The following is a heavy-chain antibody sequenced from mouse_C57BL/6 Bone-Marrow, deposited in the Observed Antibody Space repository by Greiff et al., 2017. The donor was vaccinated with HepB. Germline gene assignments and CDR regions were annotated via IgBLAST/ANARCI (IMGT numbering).Heavy chain of an antibody. CDR3: TFITTVVALHWYFDV. Sequence: EVMLVESGGGLVQPGGSMKLSCAASGFTFSDAWMDWVRQSPEKGLEWVAEIRNKANNHATYYAESVKGRFTISRDDSKSSVYLQMNSLRAEDTGIYYCTFITTVVALHWYFDVWGTGTTVTVSS. CDR1: GFTFSDAW. V-gene: IGHV6-6*01. J-gene: IGHJ1*03. D-gene: IGHD1-1*01. CDR2: IRNKANNHAT.